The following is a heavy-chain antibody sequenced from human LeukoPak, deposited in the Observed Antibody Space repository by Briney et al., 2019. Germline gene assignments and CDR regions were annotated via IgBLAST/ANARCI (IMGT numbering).Heavy chain of an antibody. J-gene: IGHJ6*02. CDR2: INHSGST. CDR1: GGSFSGYY. V-gene: IGHV4-34*01. D-gene: IGHD5-12*01. Sequence: PSETLSLTCAVYGGSFSGYYWSWIRKPPGKGLEWIGEINHSGSTNYNPSLKSRVTISVDTSKNQFSLKLSSVTAADAAVYYCARDSGYDPAYYYGMDVWGQGTTVTVSS. CDR3: ARDSGYDPAYYYGMDV.